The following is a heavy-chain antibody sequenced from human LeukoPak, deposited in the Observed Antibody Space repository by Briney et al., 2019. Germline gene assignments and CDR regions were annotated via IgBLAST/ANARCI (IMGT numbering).Heavy chain of an antibody. J-gene: IGHJ4*02. V-gene: IGHV3-53*01. CDR2: IYSGGST. Sequence: QTGGSLRLSCAASGFTVSSNYMSWVRQAPGKGLEWVSVIYSGGSTYYADSVKGRFTISRDNSKNTLYLQMNSLRAEDTAVYYCARSPLGYYGSGSYQPSLFDYWGQGTLVTVSS. CDR3: ARSPLGYYGSGSYQPSLFDY. D-gene: IGHD3-10*01. CDR1: GFTVSSNY.